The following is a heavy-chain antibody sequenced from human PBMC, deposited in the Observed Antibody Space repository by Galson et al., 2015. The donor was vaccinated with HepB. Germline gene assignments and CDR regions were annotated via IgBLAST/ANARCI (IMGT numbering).Heavy chain of an antibody. CDR2: INHSGST. J-gene: IGHJ4*02. Sequence: ETLSLTCAVYGGSFSGYYWSWIRQPPGKGLEWIGEINHSGSTNYNPSLKSRVTISVDTSKNQFSLKLSSVTAADTAVYYCARGPRYGSGRSPLDYWGQGTLVTVSS. V-gene: IGHV4-34*01. CDR1: GGSFSGYY. D-gene: IGHD3-10*01. CDR3: ARGPRYGSGRSPLDY.